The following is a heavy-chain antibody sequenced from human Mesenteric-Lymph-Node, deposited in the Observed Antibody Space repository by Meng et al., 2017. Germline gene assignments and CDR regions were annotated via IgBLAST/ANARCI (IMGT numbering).Heavy chain of an antibody. CDR3: ARMIGSGPFDY. Sequence: QVQLQRSGPGLVRPSATLSLTCTVSGDSVSTSYYWSWIRQSPGKRLELIGYIYYTGRTDYNPSLKSRVTISVDTSKNQFSLRLNSVTAADTAVYYCARMIGSGPFDYWGQGTLVTVSS. CDR1: GDSVSTSYY. J-gene: IGHJ4*02. D-gene: IGHD6-19*01. V-gene: IGHV4-61*01. CDR2: IYYTGRT.